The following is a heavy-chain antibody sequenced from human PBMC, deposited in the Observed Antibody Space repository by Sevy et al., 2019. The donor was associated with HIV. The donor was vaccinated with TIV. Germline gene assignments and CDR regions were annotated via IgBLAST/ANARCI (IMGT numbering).Heavy chain of an antibody. V-gene: IGHV3-21*01. J-gene: IGHJ4*02. CDR3: ARWDADRRWYFDY. CDR1: GFSFSSYS. CDR2: ISSSSSYI. Sequence: GGSLRLSCAASGFSFSSYSMNWVRQAPGKGLEWASSISSSSSYIYYTDSVKGRFTISRDNAKNSLYLQMNSLRAEDTAVYYCARWDADRRWYFDYWGQGTLVTVS. D-gene: IGHD1-26*01.